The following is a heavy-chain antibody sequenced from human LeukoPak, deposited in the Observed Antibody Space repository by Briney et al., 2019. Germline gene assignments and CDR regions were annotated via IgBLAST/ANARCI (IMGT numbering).Heavy chain of an antibody. CDR3: ASLGSGSSPIIDFDY. V-gene: IGHV4-59*02. Sequence: SETLSLTCTVSGGSVRSYHWSWIRQPPGKGQEWIAFIHYTGNTNYNPSLKNRVTMSRDSSKNQFFLKLTSVTAADTAVYYCASLGSGSSPIIDFDYWGQGTLVTVSS. CDR1: GGSVRSYH. J-gene: IGHJ4*02. D-gene: IGHD3-10*01. CDR2: IHYTGNT.